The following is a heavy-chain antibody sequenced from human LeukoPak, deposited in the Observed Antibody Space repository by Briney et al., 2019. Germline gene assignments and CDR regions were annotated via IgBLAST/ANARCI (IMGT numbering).Heavy chain of an antibody. Sequence: ASVKVSCKASGYTFTGYYMHWVRQAPGQGLEWMGRINPNSGGTNYAQKFRGRVTMTRDTSISTAYMELSRLRSDDTAVYYCAREPPPDSGAMFQHWGQGTLVTVSS. V-gene: IGHV1-2*06. D-gene: IGHD2-2*01. J-gene: IGHJ1*01. CDR1: GYTFTGYY. CDR2: INPNSGGT. CDR3: AREPPPDSGAMFQH.